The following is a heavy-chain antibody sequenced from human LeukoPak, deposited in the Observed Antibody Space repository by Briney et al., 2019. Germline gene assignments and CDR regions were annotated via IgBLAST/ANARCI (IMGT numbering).Heavy chain of an antibody. V-gene: IGHV4-34*01. CDR3: GRGSLRSARTSAHVEVVAATFDY. Sequence: SETLSLTCAVYGGSFSGYYWSWIRQPPGKGLDWIGEINHSGSTNYNPSLKSRVTISVDTSKNQFSLKLSSVPAADTAVYRCGRGSLRSARTSAHVEVVAATFDYLGQGTIVTVSS. CDR1: GGSFSGYY. CDR2: INHSGST. D-gene: IGHD2-15*01. J-gene: IGHJ4*02.